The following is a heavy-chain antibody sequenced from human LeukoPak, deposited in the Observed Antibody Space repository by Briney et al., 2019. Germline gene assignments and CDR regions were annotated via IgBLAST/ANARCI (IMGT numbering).Heavy chain of an antibody. J-gene: IGHJ4*02. CDR1: GFTFSSYG. V-gene: IGHV3-30*02. Sequence: GGSLRLSCAASGFTFSSYGMHWVRQAPGKGLEWVAFIRYDGSNKYYADSVKGRFTISRDNSKNTLYLQMNSLRAEDTAAYYCAKEYAMTTVTTFDYWGQGTLVTVSS. D-gene: IGHD4-17*01. CDR2: IRYDGSNK. CDR3: AKEYAMTTVTTFDY.